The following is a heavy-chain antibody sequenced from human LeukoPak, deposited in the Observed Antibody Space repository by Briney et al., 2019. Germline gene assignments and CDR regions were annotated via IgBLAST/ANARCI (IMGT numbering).Heavy chain of an antibody. CDR3: ARVPRGYCSCTSCGY. D-gene: IGHD2-2*03. V-gene: IGHV3-7*04. CDR1: GFTFSNYW. CDR2: IKEDGSEK. J-gene: IGHJ4*02. Sequence: GGSLRLSCAASGFTFSNYWMTWVREAPGTGLEWVANIKEDGSEKYYVDSVKGRFTISRDNAKNSLYLQMNSLRAEDTAVYYCARVPRGYCSCTSCGYWGQGTLVTVSS.